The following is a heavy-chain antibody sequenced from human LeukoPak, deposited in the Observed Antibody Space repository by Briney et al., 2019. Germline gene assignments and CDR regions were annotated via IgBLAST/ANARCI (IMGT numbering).Heavy chain of an antibody. V-gene: IGHV3-21*01. CDR3: ARGGSSGPTGFDY. CDR2: ISGSGRLI. J-gene: IGHJ4*02. Sequence: PGGSLRLSCAASGFTFSSSTMNWVRQAPGKALEWVSSISGSGRLIWYAGSVKGRFTISRDNAANSLFLQMNSLRVEDTAVYYCARGGSSGPTGFDYWGQGTLVTVSS. D-gene: IGHD6-19*01. CDR1: GFTFSSST.